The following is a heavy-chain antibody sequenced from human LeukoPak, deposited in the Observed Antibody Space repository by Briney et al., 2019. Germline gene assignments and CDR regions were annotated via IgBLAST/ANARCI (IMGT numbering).Heavy chain of an antibody. J-gene: IGHJ3*02. Sequence: SVKVSCKASGGTFSSYAISWVRQAPGQGLEWMGGIIPIFGTANYAQKFQGRVTITTDESTSTAYMELSSLRSEDTAVYYCARASLGYADRGAFDIWGQGTMVTVSS. V-gene: IGHV1-69*05. CDR2: IIPIFGTA. CDR1: GGTFSSYA. CDR3: ARASLGYADRGAFDI. D-gene: IGHD4-17*01.